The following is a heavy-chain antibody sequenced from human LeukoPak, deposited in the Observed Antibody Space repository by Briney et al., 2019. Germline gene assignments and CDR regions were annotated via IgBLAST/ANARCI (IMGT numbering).Heavy chain of an antibody. J-gene: IGHJ5*02. V-gene: IGHV4-4*07. CDR2: IYTSGST. Sequence: SETLSLTXTVSGGSISSYYWSWIRQPAGKGLEWIGRIYTSGSTNYNPSLKSRVTMSGDTSKNQFSLKLSSVTAADTAVYYCARHYVVPAALSPWGQGTLVTVSS. CDR1: GGSISSYY. CDR3: ARHYVVPAALSP. D-gene: IGHD2-2*01.